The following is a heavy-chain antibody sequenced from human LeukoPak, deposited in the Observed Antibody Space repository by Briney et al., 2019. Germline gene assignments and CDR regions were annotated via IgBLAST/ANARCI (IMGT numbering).Heavy chain of an antibody. V-gene: IGHV3-53*01. J-gene: IGHJ5*02. CDR1: GFTVSSNY. D-gene: IGHD1-26*01. CDR3: ARANSATIPGVDP. CDR2: IYSGGNT. Sequence: PGGSLRLSCVVSGFTVSSNYMSSVRQAPGKGLEWVSIIYSGGNTYYADSVRGRFTISRDNSKNTVYLQMNSLRAEDTAIYYCARANSATIPGVDPWGQGTLVTVSS.